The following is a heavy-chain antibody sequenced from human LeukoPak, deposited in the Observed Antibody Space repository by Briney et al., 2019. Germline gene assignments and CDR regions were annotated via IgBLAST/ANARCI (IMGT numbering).Heavy chain of an antibody. Sequence: GGSLRLSCAASGFTFSSYGMHWVRQAPGKGLEWVAVIWYDGSNKYYADSVKGRFTISRDNSKNTLYLQMNSLRAEDTAVYYCARGLNDYGDVYPLDYWGQGTLVTVSS. CDR1: GFTFSSYG. J-gene: IGHJ4*02. CDR3: ARGLNDYGDVYPLDY. V-gene: IGHV3-33*01. D-gene: IGHD4-17*01. CDR2: IWYDGSNK.